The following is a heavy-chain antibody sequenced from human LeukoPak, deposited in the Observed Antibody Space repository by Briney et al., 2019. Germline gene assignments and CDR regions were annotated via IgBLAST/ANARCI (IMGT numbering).Heavy chain of an antibody. Sequence: ASVKVSCKASGYTFTCYYMHWVRQAPGQGLEWMGWINPNSGGTNYAQKFQGRVTMTRDTSISTAYTELSRLRSDDTAVYYCARDLDLGYCSGGSCYSSDYWGQGTLVTVSS. CDR2: INPNSGGT. CDR3: ARDLDLGYCSGGSCYSSDY. CDR1: GYTFTCYY. D-gene: IGHD2-15*01. V-gene: IGHV1-2*02. J-gene: IGHJ4*02.